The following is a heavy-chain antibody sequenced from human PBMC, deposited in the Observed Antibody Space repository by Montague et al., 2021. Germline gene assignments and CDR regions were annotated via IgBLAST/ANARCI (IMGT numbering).Heavy chain of an antibody. J-gene: IGHJ6*03. Sequence: SETLSLTCTVSRSLINSDYYWGWIRQPPGKGLECMGSVSHGGRTYYHPSLKSRVTISVDTSNNHFSLKLSSVTAADTAMYYCARERSRYYYMDIWGKGTTITVSS. D-gene: IGHD3-10*01. CDR3: ARERSRYYYMDI. CDR1: RSLINSDYY. V-gene: IGHV4-38-2*02. CDR2: VSHGGRT.